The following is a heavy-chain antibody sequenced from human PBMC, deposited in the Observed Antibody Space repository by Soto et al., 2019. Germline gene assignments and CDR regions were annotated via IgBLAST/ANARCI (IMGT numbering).Heavy chain of an antibody. CDR1: GGSFSGYY. D-gene: IGHD4-17*01. CDR3: ATYGDSSNYYYYYYMDV. V-gene: IGHV4-34*01. Sequence: SETLSLTCAVYGGSFSGYYWSWIRQPPGKGLEWIGEINHSGSTNYNPSLKSRVTISVDTSKNQFSLKLSSVTAADTAVYYCATYGDSSNYYYYYYMDVWGKGTTVTVS. J-gene: IGHJ6*03. CDR2: INHSGST.